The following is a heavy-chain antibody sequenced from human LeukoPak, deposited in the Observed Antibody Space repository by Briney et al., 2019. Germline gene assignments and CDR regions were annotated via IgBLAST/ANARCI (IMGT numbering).Heavy chain of an antibody. V-gene: IGHV1-69*01. CDR2: IIPIFGTA. D-gene: IGHD3-10*01. CDR1: EGTFSSYA. J-gene: IGHJ6*03. CDR3: ARDEIMVRGAHMDV. Sequence: SVKVSCNASEGTFSSYAISWVRQAAGQGLEWMGVIIPIFGTANYAQKFQGRVTITADESTSTAYMELSSLRSEDTAVYYCARDEIMVRGAHMDVWGKGTTVTVSS.